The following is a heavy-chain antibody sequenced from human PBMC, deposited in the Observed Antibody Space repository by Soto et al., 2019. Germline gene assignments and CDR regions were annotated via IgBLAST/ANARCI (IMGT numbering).Heavy chain of an antibody. CDR1: GFTFTSSA. V-gene: IGHV1-58*01. D-gene: IGHD3-22*01. CDR2: IVVGSGNT. CDR3: AATYYYDSSGYYRHFDY. J-gene: IGHJ4*02. Sequence: GASVKVSCKASGFTFTSSAVQWVRQARGQRLEWIGWIVVGSGNTNYAQKFQERVTITRGMSTSTAYMELSSLRSEDTAVYYCAATYYYDSSGYYRHFDYWGQGTLVTVS.